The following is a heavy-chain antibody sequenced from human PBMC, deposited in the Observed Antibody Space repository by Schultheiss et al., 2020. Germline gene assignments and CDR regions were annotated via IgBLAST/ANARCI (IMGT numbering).Heavy chain of an antibody. J-gene: IGHJ6*02. D-gene: IGHD2-2*01. CDR3: ARDLGIVVVPSYYYGMDV. CDR2: IWYDGSNK. V-gene: IGHV3-33*01. Sequence: GGSLRLSGAASGFTFSSYGMHWVRQAPGKGLEWVAVIWYDGSNKYYADSVKGRFTISRDNSKNTLYLQMNSLRAEDTAVYYCARDLGIVVVPSYYYGMDVWGQGTTVTVSS. CDR1: GFTFSSYG.